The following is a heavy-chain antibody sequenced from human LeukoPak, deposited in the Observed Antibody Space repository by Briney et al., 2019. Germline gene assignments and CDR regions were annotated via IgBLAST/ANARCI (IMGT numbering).Heavy chain of an antibody. V-gene: IGHV4-4*02. D-gene: IGHD3-10*01. CDR3: ARAPRLWFGELLLDY. Sequence: SGTLSLTCAVSGGSTSSSNWWSWVRQPPGKGLEWIGEIYHSGSTNYNPSLKSRVTISVDKSKNQFSLKLSSVTAADTVVYYCARAPRLWFGELLLDYWGQGTLVTVSS. J-gene: IGHJ4*02. CDR1: GGSTSSSNW. CDR2: IYHSGST.